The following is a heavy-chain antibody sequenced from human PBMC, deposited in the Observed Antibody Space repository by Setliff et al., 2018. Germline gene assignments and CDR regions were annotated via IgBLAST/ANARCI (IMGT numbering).Heavy chain of an antibody. J-gene: IGHJ6*03. CDR3: ARDFRGGLLAATHNYNFWSGVKDV. CDR1: GGSISGDS. D-gene: IGHD3-3*01. V-gene: IGHV4-4*08. CDR2: SSTSGCT. Sequence: KSSETLSLTCTVSGGSISGDSWSWIRQPPGKGLEWIGYSSTSGCTNCNPSLESRVTISVDTSMNTLYLQMNTLRTEDTAVYYCARDFRGGLLAATHNYNFWSGVKDVWGKGTTVTVS.